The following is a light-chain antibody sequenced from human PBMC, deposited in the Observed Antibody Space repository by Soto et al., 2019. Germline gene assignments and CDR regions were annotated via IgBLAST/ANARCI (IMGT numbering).Light chain of an antibody. CDR2: EVR. Sequence: QSALTQPASVSGSPGQSITISCTGSSSDLGSYNYVSWYQQHPGKAPKLMIYEVRNRPSGVSDRFSGSKSGKTASLTIFGLQAEDEADYYCSSYTTSTTQVFGGGTKVTVL. V-gene: IGLV2-14*01. J-gene: IGLJ2*01. CDR3: SSYTTSTTQV. CDR1: SSDLGSYNY.